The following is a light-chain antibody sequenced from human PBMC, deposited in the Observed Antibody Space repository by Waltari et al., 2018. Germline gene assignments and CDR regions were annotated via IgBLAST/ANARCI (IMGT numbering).Light chain of an antibody. CDR2: KDT. J-gene: IGLJ2*01. Sequence: SYELTQPPSVPVSPGQAARITCSGDALPRQYSFWYQQRSGQAPVLVIYKDTERPSGIPERFSGSSSGTRVTLTISGVQAQDEADYYCQSTDNSGTYVVFGGVTKLTVL. V-gene: IGLV3-25*03. CDR1: ALPRQY. CDR3: QSTDNSGTYVV.